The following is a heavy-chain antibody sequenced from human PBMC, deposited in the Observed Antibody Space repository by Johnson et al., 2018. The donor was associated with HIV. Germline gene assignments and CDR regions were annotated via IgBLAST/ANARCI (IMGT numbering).Heavy chain of an antibody. J-gene: IGHJ3*02. D-gene: IGHD6-25*01. V-gene: IGHV3-30*04. CDR2: ISHYGSNI. CDR1: AFTFRSYA. Sequence: QVPPVESGGGVVQPGRSLRPSRAASAFTFRSYAMHWARQAPGKGLVLVAVISHYGSNIYYADSVKGRFTISRDNSKNTLYLQMNSLRAEDTAVYYCAKEAADDAFDIWGQGAMVTVSS. CDR3: AKEAADDAFDI.